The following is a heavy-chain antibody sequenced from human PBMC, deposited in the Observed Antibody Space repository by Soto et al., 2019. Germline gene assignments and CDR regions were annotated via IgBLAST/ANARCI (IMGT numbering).Heavy chain of an antibody. V-gene: IGHV1-69*01. CDR1: GGNFRTYA. Sequence: QVQLVQSGAEARKPGSSLNVSCKASGGNFRTYAFSWVRQAPGQGLEWVGGIIPFFGTPNYAQKFQDRVRMIADGSTSTVYMELSGLTSEDTAVYYCVTRVGEKQVGNYYFYYGMDVWGQGTTVTVSS. J-gene: IGHJ6*02. CDR3: VTRVGEKQVGNYYFYYGMDV. D-gene: IGHD6-13*01. CDR2: IIPFFGTP.